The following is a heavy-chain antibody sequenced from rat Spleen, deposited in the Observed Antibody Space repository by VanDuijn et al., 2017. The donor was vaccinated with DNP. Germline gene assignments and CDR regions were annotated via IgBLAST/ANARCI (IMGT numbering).Heavy chain of an antibody. D-gene: IGHD1-3*01. CDR3: TRTDGSYGFDD. J-gene: IGHJ2*01. CDR2: ISRSGGST. V-gene: IGHV5-46*01. Sequence: EVQLVESGGGLAQPGRSLKLSCAASGITFSNCGMAWVRQAPKKGLEWVATISRSGGSTYYRDSVKGRFTGARDDAKTTLYLQMNSLRSEDTATYYCTRTDGSYGFDDWGQGVMVTVSS. CDR1: GITFSNCG.